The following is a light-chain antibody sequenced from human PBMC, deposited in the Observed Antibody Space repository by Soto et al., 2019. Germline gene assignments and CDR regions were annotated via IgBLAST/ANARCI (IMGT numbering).Light chain of an antibody. J-gene: IGLJ1*01. CDR1: SSDVGTYNL. V-gene: IGLV2-14*02. Sequence: QSALTQPASVSGSPGQSITISCTGTSSDVGTYNLVSWYQQHPGRAPKLLIYEVNKRPSGISHRFSGSKSGYTASLTISGLQTEDEADYYCSSYTNINTRACVFGTGTKLTVL. CDR3: SSYTNINTRACV. CDR2: EVN.